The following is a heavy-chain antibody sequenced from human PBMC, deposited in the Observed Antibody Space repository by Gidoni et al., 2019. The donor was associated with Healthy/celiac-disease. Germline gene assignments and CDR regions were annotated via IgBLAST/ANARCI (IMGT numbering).Heavy chain of an antibody. CDR3: ARGGVGARVADY. CDR1: GFTFSSYS. D-gene: IGHD1-26*01. Sequence: EVQLVESGGGLVKPGGSLRLSCAASGFTFSSYSMNWVRQAPGKGLEWVSSISSSSSYIYYADSVKGRFTISRDNAKNSLYLQMNSLRAEDTAVYYCARGGVGARVADYWGQGTLVTVSS. CDR2: ISSSSSYI. J-gene: IGHJ4*02. V-gene: IGHV3-21*01.